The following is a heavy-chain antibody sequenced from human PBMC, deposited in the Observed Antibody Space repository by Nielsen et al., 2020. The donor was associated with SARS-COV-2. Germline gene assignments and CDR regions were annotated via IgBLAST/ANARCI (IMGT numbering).Heavy chain of an antibody. CDR3: ARDDTVGGTSFEALHM. V-gene: IGHV1-69*04. CDR2: IIPILGSA. D-gene: IGHD1-26*01. Sequence: SVKVSCKAPGGTISSYAISWVRQAPGHGLEWMGRIIPILGSAHYAQTFQGRVTITADKSTTTAYMELRSLTSQDTAVYYCARDDTVGGTSFEALHMWGQGTMVTVSS. CDR1: GGTISSYA. J-gene: IGHJ3*02.